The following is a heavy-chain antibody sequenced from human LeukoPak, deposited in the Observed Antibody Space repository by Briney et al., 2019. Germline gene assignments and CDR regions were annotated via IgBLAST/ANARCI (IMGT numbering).Heavy chain of an antibody. D-gene: IGHD5-12*01. CDR2: IYHSGST. J-gene: IGHJ4*02. CDR3: ARVRLDIAATINYFDY. Sequence: SQTLSLTCTVSGYSISSGYYWGWIRQPPGKGLEWIGSIYHSGSTYYNPSLKSRVTISVDTSKNQFSLKLSSVTAADTAVYYCARVRLDIAATINYFDYWGQGTLVTVSS. CDR1: GYSISSGYY. V-gene: IGHV4-38-2*02.